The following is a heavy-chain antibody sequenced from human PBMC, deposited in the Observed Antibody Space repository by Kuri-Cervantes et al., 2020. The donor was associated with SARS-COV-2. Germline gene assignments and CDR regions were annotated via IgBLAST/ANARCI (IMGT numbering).Heavy chain of an antibody. J-gene: IGHJ6*02. D-gene: IGHD3-3*01. CDR3: ARSPRFLEWLFLPDYYYYCMDV. Sequence: GGSLRLSCAASGFTFSSYAMSWVRQAPGQGLGWVSVINGSCGSTYYADSVKGRFTISRDNSKNTLYLQMNSLRAEDTAVYYCARSPRFLEWLFLPDYYYYCMDVWGQGTTVTVSS. V-gene: IGHV3-23*01. CDR1: GFTFSSYA. CDR2: INGSCGST.